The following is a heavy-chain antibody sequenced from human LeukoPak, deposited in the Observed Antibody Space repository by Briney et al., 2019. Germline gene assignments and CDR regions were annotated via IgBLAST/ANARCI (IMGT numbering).Heavy chain of an antibody. CDR3: AKDLTELTLALNC. CDR2: KSNDGTRK. D-gene: IGHD3-9*01. Sequence: GGSLKLSCAASGFPFSSYGMAWVRQAPGKGLEWMAVKSNDGTRKYYADSVKGRFTISRDNSKNTLYLQMNSLRVEDMAVYYCAKDLTELTLALNCWGQGTLVTVSS. V-gene: IGHV3-30*18. J-gene: IGHJ4*02. CDR1: GFPFSSYG.